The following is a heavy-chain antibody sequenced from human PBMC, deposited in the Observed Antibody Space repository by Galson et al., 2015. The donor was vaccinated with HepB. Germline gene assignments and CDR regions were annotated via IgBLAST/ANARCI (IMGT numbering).Heavy chain of an antibody. CDR1: GFTVSSNY. D-gene: IGHD3-16*01. CDR2: IYSGGST. J-gene: IGHJ6*02. Sequence: SLRLSCAASGFTVSSNYMSWVRQAPGKGLEWVSVIYSGGSTYYADSVKGRFTISRDNSKNTLYLQMNSLRAEDTAVYYCARDYGERDGMDVWGQGTTVTVSS. CDR3: ARDYGERDGMDV. V-gene: IGHV3-66*02.